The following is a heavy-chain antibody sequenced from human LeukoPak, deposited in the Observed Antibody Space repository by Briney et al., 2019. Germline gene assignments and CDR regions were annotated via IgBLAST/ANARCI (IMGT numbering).Heavy chain of an antibody. CDR2: MNPNSGNT. D-gene: IGHD2-15*01. J-gene: IGHJ4*02. CDR1: GYTFTSYD. V-gene: IGHV1-8*01. CDR3: ARGQGWCSGGSCFLYYFDY. Sequence: ASVKVSCKASGYTFTSYDINCVRQATGQGLEWMGWMNPNSGNTGYAQKFQGRVTMTRNTSTSTAYMELSSLRSEDTAVYYCARGQGWCSGGSCFLYYFDYWGQGTLVTVSS.